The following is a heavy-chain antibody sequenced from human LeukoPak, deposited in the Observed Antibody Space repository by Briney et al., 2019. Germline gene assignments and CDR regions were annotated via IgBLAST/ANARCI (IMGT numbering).Heavy chain of an antibody. CDR3: ARHNTLRYDSSGDFDY. D-gene: IGHD3-22*01. Sequence: KPSETLSLTCAVYGGSFSDYHWNWIRQPLGKGLEWIGEINYSGSTNYNSSLKSRVTISIDTSKNQFSLKLRSVTAADTAVYYCARHNTLRYDSSGDFDYWGQGTLVTVSS. CDR2: INYSGST. J-gene: IGHJ4*02. V-gene: IGHV4-34*01. CDR1: GGSFSDYH.